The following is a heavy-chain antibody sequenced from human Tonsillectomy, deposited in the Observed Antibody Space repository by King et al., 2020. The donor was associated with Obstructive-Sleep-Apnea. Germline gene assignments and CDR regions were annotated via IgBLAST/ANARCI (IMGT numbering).Heavy chain of an antibody. CDR3: ARAGEQWLVGAFDI. CDR1: GFTVSSNY. CDR2: IYSGGST. V-gene: IGHV3-53*04. D-gene: IGHD6-19*01. J-gene: IGHJ3*02. Sequence: VQLVESGGGLVQPGGSLRLSCAASGFTVSSNYMSWVRQAPGKGLEWVSVIYSGGSTYYADSVKGRFTISRHNSKNTLYLQMNSLGAEDTAVYYCARAGEQWLVGAFDICGQGTMVTVSS.